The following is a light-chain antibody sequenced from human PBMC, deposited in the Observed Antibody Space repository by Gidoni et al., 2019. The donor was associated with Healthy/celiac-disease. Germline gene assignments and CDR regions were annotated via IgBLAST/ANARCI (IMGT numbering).Light chain of an antibody. CDR3: QSYDSSLSAHVV. V-gene: IGLV1-40*01. CDR1: SSNIGAGYD. J-gene: IGLJ2*01. Sequence: QSVLTHPPSVSGAPGQRVTISCTGSSSNIGAGYDVPWYQQLPGTAPKLLIYGNSNRPSGVPDRFSGSKSGTSASLAITGLQAEDEADYYCQSYDSSLSAHVVFGGGTKLTVL. CDR2: GNS.